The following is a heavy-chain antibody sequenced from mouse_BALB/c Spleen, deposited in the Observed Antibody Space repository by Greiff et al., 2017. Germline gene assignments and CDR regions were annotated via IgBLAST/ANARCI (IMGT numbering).Heavy chain of an antibody. CDR3: ARLDYYGYYAMDY. D-gene: IGHD1-1*01. J-gene: IGHJ4*01. CDR1: GDSITSGY. CDR2: ISYSGST. V-gene: IGHV3-8*02. Sequence: EVQVVESGPSLVKPSQTLSLTCSVTGDSITSGYWNWIRKFPGNKLEYMGYISYSGSTYYNPSLKSRISITRDTSKNQHYLQLNSVTTEDTATYYCARLDYYGYYAMDYWGQGTSVTVSS.